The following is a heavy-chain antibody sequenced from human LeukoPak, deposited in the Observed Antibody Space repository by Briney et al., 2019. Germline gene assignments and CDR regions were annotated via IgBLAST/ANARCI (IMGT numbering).Heavy chain of an antibody. Sequence: ASVKVSCKVSGYTLTDLSIHWVRQTPGSGPEWMGGFDPEAGETVYAQKFQGRVTMTDDTSTDTAYMELSSLRSEDTAVYYCAADSRRSSGWFLPDRFDIWGQGTKVTVSS. CDR3: AADSRRSSGWFLPDRFDI. V-gene: IGHV1-24*01. CDR2: FDPEAGET. CDR1: GYTLTDLS. J-gene: IGHJ3*02. D-gene: IGHD6-19*01.